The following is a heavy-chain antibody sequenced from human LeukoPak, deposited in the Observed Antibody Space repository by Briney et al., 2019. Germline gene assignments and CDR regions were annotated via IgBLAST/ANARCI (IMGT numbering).Heavy chain of an antibody. CDR3: AKTGSSRFDY. CDR1: GLTFGDYG. Sequence: PGRSLRLSCTPSGLTFGDYGMRLGRQAPGKGLEWVSGISGSGDSTYYADSVKGQFTISRDNSKNTLYLQMNTLRAEDTAVYYCAKTGSSRFDYWGQGTLVTVSS. V-gene: IGHV3-23*01. J-gene: IGHJ4*02. CDR2: ISGSGDST. D-gene: IGHD1-26*01.